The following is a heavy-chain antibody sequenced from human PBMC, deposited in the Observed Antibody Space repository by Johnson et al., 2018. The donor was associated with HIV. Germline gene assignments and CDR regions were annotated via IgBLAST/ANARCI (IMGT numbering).Heavy chain of an antibody. D-gene: IGHD6-13*01. CDR3: ARDPGSSSRGAFDI. V-gene: IGHV3-13*01. CDR1: GFTFSSYD. Sequence: EVQLLESGGGVVQPGGSLRLSCAASGFTFSSYDMHWVRQATGKGLEWVSAIGTAGDTYYPGSVKGRFTISRENAKNSLYLQMNSLRAGDTAVYYCARDPGSSSRGAFDIWGQGTMVTVSS. CDR2: IGTAGDT. J-gene: IGHJ3*02.